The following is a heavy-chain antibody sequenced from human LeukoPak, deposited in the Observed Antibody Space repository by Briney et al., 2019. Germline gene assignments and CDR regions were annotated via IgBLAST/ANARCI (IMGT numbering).Heavy chain of an antibody. CDR2: ISGSGGST. D-gene: IGHD2-15*01. CDR3: VKGTAEYCTGVTCYEFDS. Sequence: GGSLRLSCAASGFTFSSYAMSWVRQAPGKGLEWVSHISGSGGSTYSADSVKGRFTISRDNSKNTLYLQMNSLRAEDTAVYYCVKGTAEYCTGVTCYEFDSWGQGTLVAISS. J-gene: IGHJ4*02. CDR1: GFTFSSYA. V-gene: IGHV3-23*01.